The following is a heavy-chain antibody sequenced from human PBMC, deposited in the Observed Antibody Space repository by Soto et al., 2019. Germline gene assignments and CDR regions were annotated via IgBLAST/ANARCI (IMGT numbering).Heavy chain of an antibody. Sequence: ASVKVSCKASGYTFTSYGISWVRQAPGQGLEWMGWISAYNGNTNYAQKLQGRVTMTTDTSTSTAYMELRSLRSDDTAVYYCASCSGGSCYSAWISDGMDVWGQGTTVTVSS. CDR2: ISAYNGNT. V-gene: IGHV1-18*01. CDR1: GYTFTSYG. CDR3: ASCSGGSCYSAWISDGMDV. J-gene: IGHJ6*02. D-gene: IGHD2-15*01.